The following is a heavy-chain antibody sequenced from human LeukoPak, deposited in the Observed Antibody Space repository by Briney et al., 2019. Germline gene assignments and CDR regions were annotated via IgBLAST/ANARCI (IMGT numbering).Heavy chain of an antibody. CDR2: KYHSGST. V-gene: IGHV4-38-2*01. Sequence: SETLSLTCAVSGYSISSGYYWGWIRQPPGKGLEWIGSKYHSGSTYYNPSLKSRVTISVDTSKNQFSLKLSSVTAADTAVYYCASSSSWYSPSDYWGQGTLVTVSS. J-gene: IGHJ4*02. D-gene: IGHD6-13*01. CDR1: GYSISSGYY. CDR3: ASSSSWYSPSDY.